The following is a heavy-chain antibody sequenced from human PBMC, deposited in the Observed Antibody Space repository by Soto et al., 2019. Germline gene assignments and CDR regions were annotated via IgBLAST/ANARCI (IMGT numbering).Heavy chain of an antibody. V-gene: IGHV1-46*03. Sequence: ASVKVSFKASGYTFTSYYMHWVRQAPGQGLEWMGIINPSGGSTSYAQKFQGRVTMTRDTSTSPVYMGLSSLRSEDTAVYYCARDAPDDDAFDIWGQGTMVTVSS. CDR3: ARDAPDDDAFDI. CDR1: GYTFTSYY. J-gene: IGHJ3*02. CDR2: INPSGGST.